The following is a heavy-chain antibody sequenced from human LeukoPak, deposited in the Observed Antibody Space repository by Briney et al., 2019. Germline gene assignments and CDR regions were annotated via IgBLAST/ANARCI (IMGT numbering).Heavy chain of an antibody. CDR2: INPTGGST. J-gene: IGHJ4*02. V-gene: IGHV1-46*01. D-gene: IGHD6-13*01. CDR1: GYTFASYY. CDR3: ARDRVMAAAGSFDY. Sequence: ASVKVSCKAPGYTFASYYMHWVRQAPGQGLEWMGIINPTGGSTTYAQRFQGRVTMTRDTSTSTVYMELRSLRSEDTAVYYCARDRVMAAAGSFDYWGQGTLVTVSS.